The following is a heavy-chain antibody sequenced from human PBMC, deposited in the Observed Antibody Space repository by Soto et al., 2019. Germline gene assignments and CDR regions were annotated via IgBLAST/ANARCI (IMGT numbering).Heavy chain of an antibody. CDR3: AREGIAARLSSFMDV. J-gene: IGHJ6*02. D-gene: IGHD6-6*01. CDR2: ISYDGSNK. CDR1: GFTFSSYA. Sequence: RSLRLSCAASGFTFSSYAMHWVRQAPGKGLEWVAVISYDGSNKYYADSVKGRFTISRDNSKNTLYLQMNSLRAEDTAVYYCAREGIAARLSSFMDVWGQGTTVTVSS. V-gene: IGHV3-30-3*01.